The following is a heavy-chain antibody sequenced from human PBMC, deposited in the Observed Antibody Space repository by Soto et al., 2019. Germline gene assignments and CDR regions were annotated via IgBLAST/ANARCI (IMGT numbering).Heavy chain of an antibody. CDR3: ARDDCSSTSCYPQNWFDP. D-gene: IGHD2-2*01. V-gene: IGHV3-21*01. Sequence: GGSLRLSCAASGFTFSSYSMNWVRQAPGKGLEWVSSISSSSSYIYYADSVKGRFTISRDNAKNSLYLQMNSLRAEDTAVYYCARDDCSSTSCYPQNWFDPWGQGTLVTVSS. J-gene: IGHJ5*02. CDR1: GFTFSSYS. CDR2: ISSSSSYI.